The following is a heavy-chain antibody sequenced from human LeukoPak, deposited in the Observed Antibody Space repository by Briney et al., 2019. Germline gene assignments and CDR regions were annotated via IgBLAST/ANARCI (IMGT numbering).Heavy chain of an antibody. J-gene: IGHJ4*02. CDR2: IYTSGST. V-gene: IGHV4-61*02. CDR3: ARSPYSSHVDY. D-gene: IGHD6-13*01. CDR1: GGSISSGSYY. Sequence: PSQTLSLTCTVSGGSISSGSYYWSWIRQPAGTGLEWIGRIYTSGSTNYNPSLKSRVTISVDTSKNQFSLKLSSVTAADTAIYYCARSPYSSHVDYWGQGILVTVSS.